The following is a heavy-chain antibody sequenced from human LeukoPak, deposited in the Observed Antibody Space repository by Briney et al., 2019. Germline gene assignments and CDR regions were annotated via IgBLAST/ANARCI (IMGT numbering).Heavy chain of an antibody. CDR2: IIPIFGTA. J-gene: IGHJ6*02. D-gene: IGHD3-10*01. CDR3: ARDGKMVRGVSTTSMDV. CDR1: GGTFSSYA. Sequence: GASVKVSCKASGGTFSSYAISWVRQAPGQGLEWMGGIIPIFGTANYAQKFQGRGTITADESTSTAYMVLSSLRSEDTAVYYCARDGKMVRGVSTTSMDVWGQGTTVTVSS. V-gene: IGHV1-69*13.